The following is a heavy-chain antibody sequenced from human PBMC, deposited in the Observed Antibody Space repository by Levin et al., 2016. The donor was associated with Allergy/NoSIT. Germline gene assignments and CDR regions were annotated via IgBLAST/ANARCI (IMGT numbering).Heavy chain of an antibody. D-gene: IGHD3-9*01. J-gene: IGHJ4*02. CDR1: GFTFSSYA. CDR3: ARFRGPSSDILTVSSGRRYFDY. CDR2: ISYDGSNK. Sequence: GGSLRLSCAASGFTFSSYAMHWVRQAPGKGLEWVAVISYDGSNKYYADSVKGRFTISRDNSKNTLYLQMASLRPEDMAVYYCARFRGPSSDILTVSSGRRYFDYWGQGTLVTVSS. V-gene: IGHV3-30*04.